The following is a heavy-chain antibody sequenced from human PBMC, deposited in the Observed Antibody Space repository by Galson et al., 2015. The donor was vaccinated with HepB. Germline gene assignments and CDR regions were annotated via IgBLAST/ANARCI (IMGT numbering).Heavy chain of an antibody. V-gene: IGHV1-8*01. J-gene: IGHJ6*03. Sequence: SVKVSCKASGYTFTSYDINWVRQATGQGLEWMGWMNPNSGNTGYAQKFQGRVTMTRNTSISTAYMELSSLRSEDTAVYYCARETVTTRGGYYYYMDVWGKGTTVTVSS. D-gene: IGHD4-17*01. CDR3: ARETVTTRGGYYYYMDV. CDR2: MNPNSGNT. CDR1: GYTFTSYD.